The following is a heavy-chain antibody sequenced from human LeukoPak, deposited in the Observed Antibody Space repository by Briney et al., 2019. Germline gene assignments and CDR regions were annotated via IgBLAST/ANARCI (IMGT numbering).Heavy chain of an antibody. V-gene: IGHV1-18*01. Sequence: ASVKVSCKASGYTFTSYGISWVRQAPGQGLEWMGWSSAYNGDTKYAQKFQGRVTMTTDTSTSTAYMELRSLRSDGTAVFYCTRDLGTYTSYGSIFFDYWGQGTLVTVSS. D-gene: IGHD3-10*01. CDR1: GYTFTSYG. CDR3: TRDLGTYTSYGSIFFDY. CDR2: SSAYNGDT. J-gene: IGHJ4*02.